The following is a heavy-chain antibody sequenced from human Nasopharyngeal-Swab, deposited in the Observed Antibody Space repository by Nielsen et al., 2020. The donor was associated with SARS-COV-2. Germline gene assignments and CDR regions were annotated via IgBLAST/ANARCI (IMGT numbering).Heavy chain of an antibody. V-gene: IGHV4-30-2*06. CDR3: ARGVDTAMVKDYYGMDV. CDR2: IYHSGST. Sequence: WIRQCPGKGLEWIGYIYHSGSTYYNPSLKSRVTISVDRSKNQFSLKLSSVTAADTAVYYCARGVDTAMVKDYYGMDVWGQGTTVTVSS. J-gene: IGHJ6*02. D-gene: IGHD5-18*01.